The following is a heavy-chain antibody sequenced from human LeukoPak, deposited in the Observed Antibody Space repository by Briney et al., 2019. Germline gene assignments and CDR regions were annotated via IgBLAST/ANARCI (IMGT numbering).Heavy chain of an antibody. Sequence: GGSLRLSCSTSGFTFSSYAMHWVRQAPGKGLQYVSAISTDGGHTYYADSVKGRFTISRDNSKNTLYLQMSSLRAEDTAVYYCVKGGRYSGSSADYWGQGTLVTVSP. D-gene: IGHD6-6*01. J-gene: IGHJ4*02. CDR1: GFTFSSYA. CDR3: VKGGRYSGSSADY. CDR2: ISTDGGHT. V-gene: IGHV3-64D*09.